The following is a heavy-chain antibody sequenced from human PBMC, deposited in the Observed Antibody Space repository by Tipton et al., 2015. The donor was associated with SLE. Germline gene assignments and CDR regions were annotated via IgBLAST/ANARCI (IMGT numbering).Heavy chain of an antibody. CDR2: IYSSGST. D-gene: IGHD1-7*01. CDR1: GGSISNGGYY. V-gene: IGHV4-31*11. J-gene: IGHJ4*02. Sequence: TLSLTCAVSGGSISNGGYYWSWIRQHPGKGLEWIGYIYSSGSTSYNPSLKSRVTISVDTSKNQFSLNLSSVTAADTAVYYCARDRGTTFFDFWGQGTLVTVSS. CDR3: ARDRGTTFFDF.